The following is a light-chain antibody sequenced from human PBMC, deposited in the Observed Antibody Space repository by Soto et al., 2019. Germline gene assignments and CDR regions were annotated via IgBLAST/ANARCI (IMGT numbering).Light chain of an antibody. CDR1: SSDVGGYNY. CDR3: SSYAASNNFYFV. V-gene: IGLV2-8*01. CDR2: EVT. J-gene: IGLJ3*02. Sequence: QSALTQPPSASGSPGQSVTISCTGTSSDVGGYNYVSWYQQYPGRAPKLMIYEVTKRPSGVPDRFSGSKSGNTASLNVSGHHAEDEADYYCSSYAASNNFYFVFGGGTKVTVL.